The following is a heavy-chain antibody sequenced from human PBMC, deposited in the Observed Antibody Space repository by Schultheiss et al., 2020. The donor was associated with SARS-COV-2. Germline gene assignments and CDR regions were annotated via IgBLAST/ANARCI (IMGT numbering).Heavy chain of an antibody. CDR2: ISSSGSTI. Sequence: GESLKISCAASGFTFSSYAMSWVRQAPGKGLEWVSYISSSGSTIYYADSVKGRFTISRDNAKNSLFLQMNSLRAEDTAVYYCARAGNSGYDSGYYYGMDVWGQGTTVTVSS. CDR3: ARAGNSGYDSGYYYGMDV. CDR1: GFTFSSYA. J-gene: IGHJ6*02. D-gene: IGHD5-12*01. V-gene: IGHV3-48*04.